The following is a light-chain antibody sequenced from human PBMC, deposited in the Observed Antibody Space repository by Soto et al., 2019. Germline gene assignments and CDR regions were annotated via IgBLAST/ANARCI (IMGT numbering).Light chain of an antibody. CDR1: QSVSSN. CDR2: GAS. J-gene: IGKJ1*01. Sequence: EIVMTQSPATLSVSPGERATLSCRASQSVSSNLAWYQQKPGQAPRLLIYGASTRPTGIPARFSGSGSETEFTRTISSLQSEDFAVYYCQHYNNWPRTFGQGTKVEIK. V-gene: IGKV3-15*01. CDR3: QHYNNWPRT.